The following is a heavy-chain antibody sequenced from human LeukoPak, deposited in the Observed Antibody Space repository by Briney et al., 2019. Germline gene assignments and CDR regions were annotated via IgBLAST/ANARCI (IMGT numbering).Heavy chain of an antibody. CDR3: ASASSHRTAAGGDY. CDR1: GFTFSTYW. J-gene: IGHJ4*02. Sequence: GGSLRLSCAASGFTFSTYWMHWVRQAPGKGLVWVSRINGDGGSRNYADSVKGRFTISRDNAKNTLYFQMSSLRVEDTAVYYCASASSHRTAAGGDYWGQGTLVTVST. CDR2: INGDGGSR. D-gene: IGHD6-13*01. V-gene: IGHV3-74*01.